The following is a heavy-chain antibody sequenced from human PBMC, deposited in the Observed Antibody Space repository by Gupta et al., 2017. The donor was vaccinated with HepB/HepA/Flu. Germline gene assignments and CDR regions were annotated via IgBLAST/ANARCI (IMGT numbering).Heavy chain of an antibody. J-gene: IGHJ6*03. CDR2: IYPGDSDT. CDR3: ARYLAAFGPEDSDYSSSSESGYYYYMDV. V-gene: IGHV5-51*01. CDR1: GYSFTSYW. Sequence: EVQLVQSGAEVKKPGESLKISCKGSGYSFTSYWTGWVRQMPGKGLEWMGMIYPGDSDTRYGPSFQGQVTISADKSISTAYLQWSSLKASDTAMYYCARYLAAFGPEDSDYSSSSESGYYYYMDVWGKGTTVTLSS. D-gene: IGHD6-6*01.